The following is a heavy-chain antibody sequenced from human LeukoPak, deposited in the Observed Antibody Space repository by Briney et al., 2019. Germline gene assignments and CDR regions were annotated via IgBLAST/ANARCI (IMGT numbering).Heavy chain of an antibody. D-gene: IGHD2-2*01. J-gene: IGHJ4*02. CDR2: IYYSGST. Sequence: PSETLSLTCTVSGGSISSYYWSWIRQPPGKGLEWIGYIYYSGSTNYNPSLKSRVTMSVDTSKNQFSLKLSSVTAADTAVYYCARDRRLRTDCSSTSCYADYFDYWGQGTLVTVSS. V-gene: IGHV4-59*01. CDR3: ARDRRLRTDCSSTSCYADYFDY. CDR1: GGSISSYY.